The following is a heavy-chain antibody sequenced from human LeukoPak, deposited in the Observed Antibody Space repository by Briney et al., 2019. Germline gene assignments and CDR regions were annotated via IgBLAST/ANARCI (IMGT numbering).Heavy chain of an antibody. CDR1: GFTFSSYV. J-gene: IGHJ4*02. D-gene: IGHD3-3*01. V-gene: IGHV3-23*01. Sequence: GGSLRLSCAASGFTFSSYVMSWVRQAPGNGLEWVSAIIGRGGSTYYADSVKGRFTISRDNSKNTLYLQMNSLRAEDKAVYYCAKPPEPYDFWSGYSPVFDYWGKGTLVTVSS. CDR3: AKPPEPYDFWSGYSPVFDY. CDR2: IIGRGGST.